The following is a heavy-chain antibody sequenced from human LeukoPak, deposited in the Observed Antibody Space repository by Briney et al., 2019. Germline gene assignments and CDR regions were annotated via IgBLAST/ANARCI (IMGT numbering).Heavy chain of an antibody. V-gene: IGHV5-51*01. CDR2: IYPGDSDT. Sequence: GESLKISCKASGYSFTSYWIAWVRQVPGKGLEWMGIIYPGDSDTRYSPSFQGQVTISADKSISTAYLQWSSLKASDTAMYYCARGGPYYDFWSGYHFHWYFDLWGRGTLVTVSS. CDR3: ARGGPYYDFWSGYHFHWYFDL. CDR1: GYSFTSYW. J-gene: IGHJ2*01. D-gene: IGHD3-3*01.